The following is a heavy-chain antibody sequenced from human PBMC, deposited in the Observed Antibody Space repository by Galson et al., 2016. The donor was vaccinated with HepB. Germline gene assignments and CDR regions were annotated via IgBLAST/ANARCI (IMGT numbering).Heavy chain of an antibody. CDR3: SRERSGGISGRLDS. Sequence: ETLSLTCAVSSDSLSTFYWSWIRQSPGKGLEWIGHIYYSGTTAYNPSLKSRVTISVDTSKNQFSLMLSSVTAADTAVYYCSRERSGGISGRLDSWGQGILVSVSS. CDR2: IYYSGTT. CDR1: SDSLSTFY. J-gene: IGHJ4*02. D-gene: IGHD3-3*02. V-gene: IGHV4-59*01.